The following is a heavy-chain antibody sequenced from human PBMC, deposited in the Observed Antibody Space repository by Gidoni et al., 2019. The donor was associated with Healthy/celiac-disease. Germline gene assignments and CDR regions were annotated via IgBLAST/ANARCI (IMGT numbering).Heavy chain of an antibody. CDR1: GGSISSGNW. CDR2: IYHSGST. J-gene: IGHJ6*02. CDR3: AREGSGYSIGYYYYGMDV. V-gene: IGHV4-4*02. D-gene: IGHD6-19*01. Sequence: QVQLQESGPGLVKPSGPLSLTCAVSGGSISSGNWWSWVRQPPGKGLEWIGEIYHSGSTNYNPSLKSRVTISVDKSKNQFSLKLSSVTAADTAVYDCAREGSGYSIGYYYYGMDVWGQGTTVTVSS.